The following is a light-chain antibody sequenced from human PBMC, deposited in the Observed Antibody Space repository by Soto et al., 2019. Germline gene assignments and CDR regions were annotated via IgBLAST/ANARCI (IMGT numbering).Light chain of an antibody. Sequence: DIHMTQSPSSLSASVGYRFTITCQASQDISNYLNWYQQKPGKAPNLLXFDASSLQSGVPSRFSGRGSGAEYTLTISSLQPDDFSNYFCQHSYSNFPITFGQGTRLEIK. CDR2: DAS. V-gene: IGKV1-39*01. J-gene: IGKJ5*01. CDR3: QHSYSNFPIT. CDR1: QDISNY.